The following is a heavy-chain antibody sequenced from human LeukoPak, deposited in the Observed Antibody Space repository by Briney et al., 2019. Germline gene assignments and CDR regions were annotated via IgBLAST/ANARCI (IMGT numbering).Heavy chain of an antibody. CDR2: LYHSGST. D-gene: IGHD2-21*01. Sequence: GSLRLSCAASGFTFSSYEMNWVRQAPGKGLEWIANLYHSGSTYYNPSLKSRVTISVDTSKNQFSLKLSSVTAADTAVYYCARVTYSIFDYWGQGTLVTVSS. J-gene: IGHJ4*02. CDR1: GFTFSSYE. V-gene: IGHV4-38-2*01. CDR3: ARVTYSIFDY.